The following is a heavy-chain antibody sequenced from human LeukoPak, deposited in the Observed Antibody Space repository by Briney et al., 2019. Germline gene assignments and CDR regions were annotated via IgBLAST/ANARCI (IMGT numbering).Heavy chain of an antibody. CDR2: MKGTGET. J-gene: IGHJ4*02. CDR3: ARASWVSSADAVW. Sequence: GGSLRLSCAASGLRFCSLAMSWVRQAPARGLEWLSSMKGTGETFYADSVRGRFTLSRDDSRNTVYLQLNNLRVEDTAVYYCARASWVSSADAVWWGQGTVVTVSS. CDR1: GLRFCSLA. V-gene: IGHV3-23*01. D-gene: IGHD3-16*01.